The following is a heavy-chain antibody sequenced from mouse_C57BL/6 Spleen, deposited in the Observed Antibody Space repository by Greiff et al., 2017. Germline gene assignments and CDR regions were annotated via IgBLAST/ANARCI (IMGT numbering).Heavy chain of an antibody. D-gene: IGHD2-4*01. CDR1: GYTFTSYW. CDR3: ASYYDYVGAY. CDR2: IDPSDSYT. J-gene: IGHJ3*01. Sequence: QVQLQQPGAELVKPGASVKLSCKASGYTFTSYWMQWVKQRPGQGLEWIGEIDPSDSYTNYNQKFKGKATLTVDTSSSTAYMQLRSLTSEDSAVYYCASYYDYVGAYWGQGTLVTVSA. V-gene: IGHV1-50*01.